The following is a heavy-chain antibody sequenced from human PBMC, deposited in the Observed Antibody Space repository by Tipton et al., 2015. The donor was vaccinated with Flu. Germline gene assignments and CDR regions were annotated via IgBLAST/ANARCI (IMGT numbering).Heavy chain of an antibody. J-gene: IGHJ4*02. CDR3: ASYPYGDYDY. D-gene: IGHD4-17*01. Sequence: TLSLTCTVSGGSISSYYWSWIRQPPGKGLEWIGYIYYSGSTNYNPSLKSRVTISVDTSKNQLSLKLSSVTAADTAVYYCASYPYGDYDYWGQGTLVTVSS. CDR1: GGSISSYY. V-gene: IGHV4-59*01. CDR2: IYYSGST.